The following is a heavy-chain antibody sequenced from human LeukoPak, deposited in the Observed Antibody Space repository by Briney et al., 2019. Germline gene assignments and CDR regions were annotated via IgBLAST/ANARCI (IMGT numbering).Heavy chain of an antibody. CDR2: INHSGST. CDR1: GGSFSGYY. J-gene: IGHJ4*02. V-gene: IGHV4-34*01. Sequence: SETLSLTCAVYGGSFSGYYWSWIRQPPGKGLEWIGEINHSGSTNYNPSLKSRVTISVDTSKNQFSLKLSSVTAADTAVYYCARDRKYSYGLDYWGQGTLVTVSS. D-gene: IGHD5-18*01. CDR3: ARDRKYSYGLDY.